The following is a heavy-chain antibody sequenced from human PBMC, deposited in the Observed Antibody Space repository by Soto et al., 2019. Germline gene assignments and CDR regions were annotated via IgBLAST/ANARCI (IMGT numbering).Heavy chain of an antibody. J-gene: IGHJ4*02. CDR2: ISGSGGST. V-gene: IGHV3-23*01. CDR1: GFTFSSYA. Sequence: PGGSLRLSCAASGFTFSSYAMSWVRQAPGKGLEWVSAISGSGGSTYYADSVKGRFTISRDNSKNTLYLQMNSLRAEDTAVYYCAKGLRYSSSWYVDYWGQGTLVTVSS. CDR3: AKGLRYSSSWYVDY. D-gene: IGHD6-13*01.